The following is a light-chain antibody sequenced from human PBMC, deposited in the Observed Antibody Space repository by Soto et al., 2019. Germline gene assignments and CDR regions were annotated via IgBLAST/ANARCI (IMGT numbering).Light chain of an antibody. Sequence: DIQMTQSPYSLSASVGDRVTITCQASQDISNYVNWYQQKPGKAPKLVISDASNLETGAPSRFSGSGSGTDLTCAISSLQPEDIGRYFCQQYVTLPLSCGPGTTVEI. V-gene: IGKV1-33*01. CDR2: DAS. CDR1: QDISNY. CDR3: QQYVTLPLS. J-gene: IGKJ3*01.